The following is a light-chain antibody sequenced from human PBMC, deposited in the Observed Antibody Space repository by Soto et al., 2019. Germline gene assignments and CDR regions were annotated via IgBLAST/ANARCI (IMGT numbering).Light chain of an antibody. J-gene: IGKJ1*01. Sequence: DIQITQPPSTLSASVGARVTMTCRASQSVSNWLAWYQQKPGKAPKLLIYDASTLEDGVPSRFSGSGSGTEFTLSISSLQPDDYATYYCQQYTSYWTFGQGTKVEIK. CDR1: QSVSNW. V-gene: IGKV1-5*01. CDR2: DAS. CDR3: QQYTSYWT.